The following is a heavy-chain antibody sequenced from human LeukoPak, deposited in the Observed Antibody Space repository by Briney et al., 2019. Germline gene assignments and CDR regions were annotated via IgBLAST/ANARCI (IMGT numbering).Heavy chain of an antibody. Sequence: ASVKVSCKASGYTFTAYYMHWVRQAPGQGLEWMGIINPSGGSTSYAQKFQGRVTMTRDTSTSTVYMELSSLRSEDTAVYYCARVLVGTADFDYWGQGTLVTVSS. D-gene: IGHD1-26*01. V-gene: IGHV1-46*01. J-gene: IGHJ4*02. CDR1: GYTFTAYY. CDR3: ARVLVGTADFDY. CDR2: INPSGGST.